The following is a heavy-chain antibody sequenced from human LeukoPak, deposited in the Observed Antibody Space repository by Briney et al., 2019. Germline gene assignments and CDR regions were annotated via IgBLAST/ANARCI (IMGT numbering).Heavy chain of an antibody. CDR3: ARVRGFAASYDAFDI. CDR1: VYTFTCYY. V-gene: IGHV1-2*02. CDR2: INPNSGGT. J-gene: IGHJ3*02. Sequence: GASVTVSCKASVYTFTCYYMHWVRQAPAQGLEWVGWINPNSGGTNYAQKLQGRVTMPRATPISTAYMELSRLRSDDTAVYYCARVRGFAASYDAFDIWGQGTMVTVSS.